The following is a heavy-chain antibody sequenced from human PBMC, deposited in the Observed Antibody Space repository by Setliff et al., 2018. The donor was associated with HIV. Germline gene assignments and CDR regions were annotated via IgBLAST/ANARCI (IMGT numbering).Heavy chain of an antibody. J-gene: IGHJ4*02. V-gene: IGHV4-39*01. CDR3: ARSIVPVVSGYYYFEY. CDR2: IYHTGST. CDR1: GGSINSTSYY. Sequence: SETLSLTCTVSGGSINSTSYYWGWIRQPPGNGLELIGSIYHTGSTYYKPSLKSRVTISVDTSKNQFSLRLSSVAAGDTAVYYCARSIVPVVSGYYYFEYWSQGTLVTVSS. D-gene: IGHD3-3*01.